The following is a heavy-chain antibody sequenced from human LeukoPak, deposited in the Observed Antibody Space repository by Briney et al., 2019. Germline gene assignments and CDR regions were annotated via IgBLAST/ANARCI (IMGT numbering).Heavy chain of an antibody. V-gene: IGHV4-61*02. CDR2: IYASGNT. J-gene: IGHJ3*01. CDR1: GASVSTTAYF. D-gene: IGHD5-24*01. Sequence: PSETLSLTCSVSGASVSTTAYFWTWLPPPAGEGLEWIGRIYASGNTHYNLSLKSRVTMSLDTSKNQFPLTMNSVTAADSAVYFCASYREAYDLYPHGLDVWGRGTVVTVSS. CDR3: ASYREAYDLYPHGLDV.